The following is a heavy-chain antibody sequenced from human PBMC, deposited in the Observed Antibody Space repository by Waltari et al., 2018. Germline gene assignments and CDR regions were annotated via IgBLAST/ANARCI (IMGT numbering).Heavy chain of an antibody. CDR2: IKGDGSSP. V-gene: IGHV3-74*01. J-gene: IGHJ4*02. Sequence: EVQLVESGGGLVQPGGSLRLSCAAPGFTLTSYWMHWVRQAPGKGPVWVSRIKGDGSSPTYVDSVKGRFTISTDSAQNTMYLQMNSLRVDDTAVYYCARDHTYRIDYWGQGTPVTVSS. CDR1: GFTLTSYW. CDR3: ARDHTYRIDY.